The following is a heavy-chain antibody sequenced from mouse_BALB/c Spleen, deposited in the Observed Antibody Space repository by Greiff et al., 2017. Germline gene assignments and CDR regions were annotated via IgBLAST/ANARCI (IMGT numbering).Heavy chain of an antibody. J-gene: IGHJ1*01. CDR2: ISSGSSTI. CDR1: GFTFSSFG. D-gene: IGHD1-1*01. V-gene: IGHV5-17*02. Sequence: EVQGVESGGGLVQPGGSRKLSCAASGFTFSSFGMHWVRQAPEKGLEWVAYISSGSSTIYYADTVKGRFTISRDNPKNTLFLQMTSLRSEDTAMYYCARSYYGSSYRYFDVWGAGTTVTVSS. CDR3: ARSYYGSSYRYFDV.